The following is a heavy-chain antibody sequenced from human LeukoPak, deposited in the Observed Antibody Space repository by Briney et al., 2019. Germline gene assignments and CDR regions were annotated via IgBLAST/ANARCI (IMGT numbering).Heavy chain of an antibody. CDR3: ARGRPVAGTQLSDY. CDR2: IYTSGST. Sequence: SETLSLTCTVSGGSISSYYWSWVRQPAGKGLEWIGRIYTSGSTNYNPSLKSRVTISVDTSKNQFSLKLSSVTAADTAVYYCARGRPVAGTQLSDYWGQGTLVTVSS. CDR1: GGSISSYY. D-gene: IGHD6-19*01. V-gene: IGHV4-4*07. J-gene: IGHJ4*02.